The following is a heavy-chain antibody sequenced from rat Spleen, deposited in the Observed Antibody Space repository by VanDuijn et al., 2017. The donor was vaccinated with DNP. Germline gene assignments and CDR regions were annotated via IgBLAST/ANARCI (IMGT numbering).Heavy chain of an antibody. Sequence: EVQLVESGGGVVQSGRSLKLSCAASGFTFSDYDMAWVRQAPTKGLEWVAAISSTGVVTYYRDSVKGRFTVSRDNRKSILYLQMDSLRSEDTATYYCAKHWYGSFDYWGQGVMVTISP. CDR1: GFTFSDYD. CDR3: AKHWYGSFDY. CDR2: ISSTGVVT. D-gene: IGHD1-12*02. V-gene: IGHV5S23*01. J-gene: IGHJ2*01.